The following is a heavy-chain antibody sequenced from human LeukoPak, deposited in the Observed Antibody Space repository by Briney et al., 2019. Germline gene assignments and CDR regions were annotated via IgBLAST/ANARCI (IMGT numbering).Heavy chain of an antibody. V-gene: IGHV3-7*04. CDR2: IKQDGSEK. CDR3: ARGYYDSSAAFDI. Sequence: GESLRISCKGSGYSFTSYWISWVRQAPGKGLEWVANIKQDGSEKYYVDSVKGRFTISRDNAKNSLYLQMNSLRAEDTAVYYCARGYYDSSAAFDIWGQGTMVTVSS. CDR1: GYSFTSYW. D-gene: IGHD3-22*01. J-gene: IGHJ3*02.